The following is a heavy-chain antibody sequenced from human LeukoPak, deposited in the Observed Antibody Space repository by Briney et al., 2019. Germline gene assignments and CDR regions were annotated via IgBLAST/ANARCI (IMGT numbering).Heavy chain of an antibody. CDR2: ISDNGLRT. D-gene: IGHD3-22*01. CDR1: GFTFSSYA. J-gene: IGHJ4*02. CDR3: ARSPHYYDSSVFQFPHFDY. Sequence: GGSLRLSCAASGFTFSSYAMHWVRQAPGKGLEYVSSISDNGLRTYSANSVKGRFTISRDNSKNTLYLQMGSLTAEDMAVYYCARSPHYYDSSVFQFPHFDYWGQGTLVTVSS. V-gene: IGHV3-64*01.